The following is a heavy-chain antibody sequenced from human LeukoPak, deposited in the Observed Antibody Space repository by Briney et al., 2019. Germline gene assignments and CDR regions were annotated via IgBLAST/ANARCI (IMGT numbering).Heavy chain of an antibody. Sequence: GGSLRLSCAASGFTFSTYWMSWVRQAPGKGLEWVANIKQDGSEKYYVDSVEGRFTISRDNAKNSLYLQMNSLRAEDTAVYYCARDQYDYGLGYFDYWGQGTLVTVSS. CDR1: GFTFSTYW. V-gene: IGHV3-7*01. J-gene: IGHJ4*02. D-gene: IGHD4-17*01. CDR2: IKQDGSEK. CDR3: ARDQYDYGLGYFDY.